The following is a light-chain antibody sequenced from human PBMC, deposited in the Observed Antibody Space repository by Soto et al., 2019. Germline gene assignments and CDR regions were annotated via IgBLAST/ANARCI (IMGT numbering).Light chain of an antibody. Sequence: EIVLTQSPATLSLSPGERATLSCRASQRIRGYLAWYQQRPGQAPRLLIYDASNRATGIPVRFSGSGSGTDYTLTISSLQPEDVAIYYCQQYYSTPWTFGQGTKVEI. CDR3: QQYYSTPWT. J-gene: IGKJ1*01. CDR1: QRIRGY. CDR2: DAS. V-gene: IGKV3-11*01.